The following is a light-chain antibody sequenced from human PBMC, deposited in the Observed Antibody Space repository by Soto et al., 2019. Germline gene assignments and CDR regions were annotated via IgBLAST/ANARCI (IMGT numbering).Light chain of an antibody. J-gene: IGLJ2*01. V-gene: IGLV2-14*01. CDR2: EVS. CDR1: SSDVGGYNY. Sequence: QSVLTQPASVSGSPGQSITMSCTGTSSDVGGYNYVSWYQQHPGKAPKLMIYEVSNRPSGVSNRFSGSKSGNTASLTISGLQAEDEADYYCSSYASSNTRVVGGGTKLTVL. CDR3: SSYASSNTRV.